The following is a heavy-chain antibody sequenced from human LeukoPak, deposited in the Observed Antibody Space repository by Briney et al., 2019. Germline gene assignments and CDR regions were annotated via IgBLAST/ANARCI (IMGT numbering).Heavy chain of an antibody. D-gene: IGHD2-21*02. CDR1: GLTFSSYA. Sequence: GGSLRLSCAASGLTFSSYAMSWVSQAPGKGLEWVSAISGSGGSTYYADSVKGRFTISRDNSKNTLYLQMNSLRAEDTAVYYCAKARHIVVVTAAFDYWGQGTLVTVSS. CDR2: ISGSGGST. CDR3: AKARHIVVVTAAFDY. V-gene: IGHV3-23*01. J-gene: IGHJ4*02.